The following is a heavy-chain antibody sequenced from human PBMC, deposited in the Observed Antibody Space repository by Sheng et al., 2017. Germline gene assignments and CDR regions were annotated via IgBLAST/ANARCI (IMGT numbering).Heavy chain of an antibody. V-gene: IGHV3-74*01. Sequence: EVHLVESGGGAVQPGGSLRLSCAAPGLTLSKYWMHWIRQAPGKGLEWVSGIKDDGIDTRYADSVMGRFTISRDDAKNTLHLQMHSLRADDTAVYHCVRLVYCDYGVCSDYWGQGTLVTVSP. J-gene: IGHJ4*02. D-gene: IGHD3-16*01. CDR2: IKDDGIDT. CDR3: VRLVYCDYGVCSDY. CDR1: GLTLSKYW.